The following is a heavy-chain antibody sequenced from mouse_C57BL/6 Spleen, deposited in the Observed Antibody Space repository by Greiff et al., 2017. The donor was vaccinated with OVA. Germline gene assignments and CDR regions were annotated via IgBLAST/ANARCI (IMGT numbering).Heavy chain of an antibody. CDR3: AREGYDKGYFDY. J-gene: IGHJ2*01. D-gene: IGHD2-2*01. CDR1: GYSFTGYF. V-gene: IGHV1-20*01. CDR2: INPYNGDT. Sequence: EVQLQESGPELVKPGDSVKISCKASGYSFTGYFMNWVMQSHGKSLEWIGRINPYNGDTFYNQKFKGKATLTVDKSSSTAHMELRSLTSEDSAVYYCAREGYDKGYFDYWGQGTTLTVSS.